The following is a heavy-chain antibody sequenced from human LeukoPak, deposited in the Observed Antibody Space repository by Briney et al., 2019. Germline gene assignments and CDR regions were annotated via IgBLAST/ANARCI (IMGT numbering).Heavy chain of an antibody. J-gene: IGHJ5*02. Sequence: TSETLSLTCNVSGGSISSYYWSWIRQPPGKGLEWIGYIYYSGSTNYNPSLKSRVTISVDTSKNQFSLKLSSVTAADTAVYYCARVASGGYGSGSYYRWSNWFDPWGQGTLVTVSS. CDR1: GGSISSYY. CDR3: ARVASGGYGSGSYYRWSNWFDP. V-gene: IGHV4-59*01. CDR2: IYYSGST. D-gene: IGHD3-10*01.